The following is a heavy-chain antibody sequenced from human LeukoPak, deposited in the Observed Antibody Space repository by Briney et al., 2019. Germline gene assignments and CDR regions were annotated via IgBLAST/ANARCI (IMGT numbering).Heavy chain of an antibody. V-gene: IGHV3-7*01. Sequence: GGSLRLSCAASGFTVSSNYMSWVRQAPGKGLEWVANIKGDGSKKNYVDSVKGRFTISRDNAKNSLYLQMNSLRAEDTAVYYCARDWGGEGRPTDYWGQGTLVTVSS. J-gene: IGHJ4*02. CDR1: GFTVSSNY. CDR2: IKGDGSKK. D-gene: IGHD3-16*01. CDR3: ARDWGGEGRPTDY.